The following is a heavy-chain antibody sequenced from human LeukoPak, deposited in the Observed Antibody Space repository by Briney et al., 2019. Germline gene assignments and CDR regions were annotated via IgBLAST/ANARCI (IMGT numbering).Heavy chain of an antibody. CDR1: GYTFSSYG. Sequence: ATVKLSCTASGYTFSSYGISWVRQAPGQGLEWVGWISAYNGNTNYAQKLQGRVTMTTDTSTSTAYMELRSLRSDDTAVYYCARGSVAGDPSSWFDPWGQGTLVTVSS. D-gene: IGHD6-6*01. V-gene: IGHV1-18*01. J-gene: IGHJ5*02. CDR3: ARGSVAGDPSSWFDP. CDR2: ISAYNGNT.